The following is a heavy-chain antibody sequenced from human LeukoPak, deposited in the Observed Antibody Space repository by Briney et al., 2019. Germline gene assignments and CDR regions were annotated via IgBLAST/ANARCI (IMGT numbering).Heavy chain of an antibody. CDR1: GYTFTSYY. CDR2: INPSGGST. D-gene: IGHD3-22*01. V-gene: IGHV1-46*01. CDR3: AREKFDSSGRRNAFDI. Sequence: ASVKVSCKASGYTFTSYYMHWVRQAPGQGLEWMGIINPSGGSTSYAQKFQGRVTMTRDMSTSTVYMELSSLRSEDTAVYYCAREKFDSSGRRNAFDIWGQGIMVTVSS. J-gene: IGHJ3*02.